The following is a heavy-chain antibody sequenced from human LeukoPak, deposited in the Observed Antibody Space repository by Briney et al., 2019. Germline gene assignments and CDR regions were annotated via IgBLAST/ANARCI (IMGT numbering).Heavy chain of an antibody. Sequence: GESLKTSCTGSGYSFTSYWIGWVREMPGKGLEWMGIIYPGDSDTRYSPSFQGQVTISADKSISTAYLQWSSLRASDTAMYYCARRVAGSYHDAFDIWGQGTMVTVSS. CDR3: ARRVAGSYHDAFDI. V-gene: IGHV5-51*01. J-gene: IGHJ3*02. CDR1: GYSFTSYW. D-gene: IGHD1-26*01. CDR2: IYPGDSDT.